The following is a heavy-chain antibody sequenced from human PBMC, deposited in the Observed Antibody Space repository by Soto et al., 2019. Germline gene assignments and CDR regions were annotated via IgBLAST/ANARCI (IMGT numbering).Heavy chain of an antibody. CDR1: GYTFTSYG. J-gene: IGHJ5*02. Sequence: QVQLVQSGAEVNKPGASVKVSCKASGYTFTSYGISWVRQAPGQGLEWMGWISAYNGNTNYAQKLPGRVTITTDTSTRTAYMELRSLRSDDTAVYYCAYISGWHTSTWDWFDHTGQGTLVTVSS. V-gene: IGHV1-18*01. CDR3: AYISGWHTSTWDWFDH. D-gene: IGHD6-19*01. CDR2: ISAYNGNT.